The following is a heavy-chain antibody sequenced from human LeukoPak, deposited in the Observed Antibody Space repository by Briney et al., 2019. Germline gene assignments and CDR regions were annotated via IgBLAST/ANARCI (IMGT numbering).Heavy chain of an antibody. CDR3: ARNWNYMMGWFDP. CDR2: IYYSGST. V-gene: IGHV4-59*01. CDR1: GGSISSYY. Sequence: PSETLSLTCTVSGGSISSYYWSWIRQPPGKGLEWIGYIYYSGSTDYNPSLKSRVIISIDTSKNQFSLKLSSVTAADTAVYYCARNWNYMMGWFDPWGQGTVVTVSS. J-gene: IGHJ5*02. D-gene: IGHD1-7*01.